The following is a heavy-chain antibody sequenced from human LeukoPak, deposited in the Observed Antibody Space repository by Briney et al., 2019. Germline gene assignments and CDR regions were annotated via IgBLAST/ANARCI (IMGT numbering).Heavy chain of an antibody. J-gene: IGHJ6*03. CDR3: TTAGRRFFWSGYYAGDYYYYYMDV. CDR2: IKSKTDGGTT. Sequence: PGGSLRLSCAASGFTFSNAWMSWVRQAPGKGLEWVGRIKSKTDGGTTDYAAPVKGRFTISRDDSKNTLYLQMNSLKTEDTAVYYCTTAGRRFFWSGYYAGDYYYYYMDVWGKGTTVTVSS. V-gene: IGHV3-15*01. D-gene: IGHD3-3*01. CDR1: GFTFSNAW.